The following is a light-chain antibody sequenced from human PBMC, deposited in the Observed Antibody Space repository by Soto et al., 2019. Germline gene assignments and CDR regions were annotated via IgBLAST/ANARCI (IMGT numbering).Light chain of an antibody. Sequence: QSVLTQPPSVSGAPGQRVTISCTGSNSNIGADYDVFWYQHFPGTAPRLLTYGDRNRPSGVPDRFSASTSGTSASLAITGLQAEDEADYYCQSYDGRLRGVVFGGGTKLTVL. CDR2: GDR. J-gene: IGLJ2*01. CDR3: QSYDGRLRGVV. V-gene: IGLV1-40*01. CDR1: NSNIGADYD.